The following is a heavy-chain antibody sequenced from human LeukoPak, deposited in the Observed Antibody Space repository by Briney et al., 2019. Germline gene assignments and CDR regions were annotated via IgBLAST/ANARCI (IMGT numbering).Heavy chain of an antibody. Sequence: ASVKVSCKASGYSFTSYYMHWVRQAPGQGLEWMGLINPNGDSTTYAQHFQGRVVLTRDTSTRTDYLELSSLTSEDTAVYYCARDNSAADEAWWFGPWGQGTLVTVSS. CDR2: INPNGDST. V-gene: IGHV1-46*01. CDR3: ARDNSAADEAWWFGP. J-gene: IGHJ5*02. D-gene: IGHD6-13*01. CDR1: GYSFTSYY.